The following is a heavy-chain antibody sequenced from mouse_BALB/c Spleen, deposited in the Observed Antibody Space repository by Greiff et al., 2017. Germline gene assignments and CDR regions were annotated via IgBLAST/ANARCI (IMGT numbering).Heavy chain of an antibody. Sequence: VQLQQSGAELVKPGASVKLSCTASGFNIKDTYMHWVKQRPEQGLEWIGRIDPANGNTKYDPKFQGKATITADTSSNTAYLQLSSLTSEDTAVYYGARVDGYDDYYAMDYWGQGTSVTVSS. D-gene: IGHD2-2*01. V-gene: IGHV14-3*02. CDR1: GFNIKDTY. J-gene: IGHJ4*01. CDR2: IDPANGNT. CDR3: ARVDGYDDYYAMDY.